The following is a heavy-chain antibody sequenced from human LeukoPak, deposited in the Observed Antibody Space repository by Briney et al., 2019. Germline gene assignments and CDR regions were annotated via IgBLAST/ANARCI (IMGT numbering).Heavy chain of an antibody. Sequence: ASVKVSCKASGFTFTDYYIHWARQAPGQGLEWMGWINPNSGATNYAQKFQGRVTMTRDTSISTAYMELSRLRSDDTAFYYCARGADTSMVTYWGQGTLVTVSS. D-gene: IGHD5-18*01. CDR1: GFTFTDYY. CDR3: ARGADTSMVTY. V-gene: IGHV1-2*02. CDR2: INPNSGAT. J-gene: IGHJ4*02.